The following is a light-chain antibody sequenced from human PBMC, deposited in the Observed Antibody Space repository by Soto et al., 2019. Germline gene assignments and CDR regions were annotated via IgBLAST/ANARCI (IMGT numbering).Light chain of an antibody. Sequence: SYELTQPPSVSVAPGQTARITCGGNNIGSQSVHWYQQKPGQAPVLVVYDDSDRPSGIPERFSGSNSGNTATLTISRAEAGDEADYYCQVWDSSSDHYVFGTGTKLTVL. CDR3: QVWDSSSDHYV. CDR2: DDS. CDR1: NIGSQS. J-gene: IGLJ1*01. V-gene: IGLV3-21*02.